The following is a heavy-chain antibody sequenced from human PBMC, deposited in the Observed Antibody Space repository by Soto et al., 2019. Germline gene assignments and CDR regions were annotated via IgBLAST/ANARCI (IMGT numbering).Heavy chain of an antibody. CDR2: INHSGST. Sequence: PSETLSLTCAVYGGSFSGYYWSWIRQPPGKGLEWIGEINHSGSTNYNPSLKSRVTISVDTSKNQFSLKLSSVTAADTAVYYCASDLRKREQRARYYFDYWGQGTLVTVSS. V-gene: IGHV4-34*01. J-gene: IGHJ4*02. CDR3: ASDLRKREQRARYYFDY. D-gene: IGHD4-17*01. CDR1: GGSFSGYY.